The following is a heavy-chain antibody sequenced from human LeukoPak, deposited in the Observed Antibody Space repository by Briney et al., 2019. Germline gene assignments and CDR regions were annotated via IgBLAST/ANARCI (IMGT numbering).Heavy chain of an antibody. D-gene: IGHD3-10*01. CDR2: INHSGTT. CDR3: AREGPMFDSGSYSKSLGY. Sequence: PSETLSLTCTVSGYSINSGYYWGWIRQPPGKGLEGIARINHSGTTYYNPSLASRVSISVDTSTDQFSLRLTSVTVADTAVYYCAREGPMFDSGSYSKSLGYWGQGTLVTVSS. V-gene: IGHV4-38-2*02. CDR1: GYSINSGYY. J-gene: IGHJ4*02.